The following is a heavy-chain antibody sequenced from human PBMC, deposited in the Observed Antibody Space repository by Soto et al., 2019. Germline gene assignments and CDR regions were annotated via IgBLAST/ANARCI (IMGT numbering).Heavy chain of an antibody. J-gene: IGHJ6*02. Sequence: SETLSLTCTVSGGSISSSSYYWGWIRQPLGKGLEWIGSIYYSGSTYYNPSLKSRVTISVDTSKNQFSLKLSSVTAADTAVYYCARDWNYVDYYYYGMDVLGQGTTVTVSS. CDR1: GGSISSSSYY. D-gene: IGHD1-7*01. V-gene: IGHV4-39*02. CDR3: ARDWNYVDYYYYGMDV. CDR2: IYYSGST.